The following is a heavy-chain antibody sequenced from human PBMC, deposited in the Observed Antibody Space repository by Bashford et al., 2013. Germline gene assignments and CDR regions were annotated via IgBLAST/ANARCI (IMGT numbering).Heavy chain of an antibody. J-gene: IGHJ2*01. V-gene: IGHV2-5*02. CDR1: GFSLSSSGVA. Sequence: SGPTLVKPTQTLTLTCTFSGFSLSSSGVAVGWTRQPPGKALDWLAFIYWDETRHFRPTLKNRLTITKDTSKNEVVLTLTNMGPVDTGTYFCAQSSGDGYFNVWGRGTLVTVSS. D-gene: IGHD5-24*01. CDR2: IYWDETR. CDR3: AQSSGDGYFNV.